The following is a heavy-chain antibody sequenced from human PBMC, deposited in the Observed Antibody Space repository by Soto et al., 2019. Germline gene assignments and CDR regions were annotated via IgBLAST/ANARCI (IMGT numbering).Heavy chain of an antibody. J-gene: IGHJ4*02. CDR3: ARDYYDSSGRPTIDY. V-gene: IGHV4-59*12. CDR2: IYYSGST. CDR1: GGSISSYY. D-gene: IGHD3-22*01. Sequence: PSETLSLTCTVSGGSISSYYWSRIRQPPGKGLEWIGSIYYSGSTNYNPSLKSRVTISVDTSKNQFSLKLSSVTAADTAVYYCARDYYDSSGRPTIDYWGQGTLVTVSS.